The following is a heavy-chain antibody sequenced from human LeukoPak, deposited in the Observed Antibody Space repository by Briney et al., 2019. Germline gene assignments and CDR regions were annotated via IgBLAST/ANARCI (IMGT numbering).Heavy chain of an antibody. CDR2: MWHDGTRE. CDR1: GFMLSTHG. V-gene: IGHV3-33*01. D-gene: IGHD1-26*01. Sequence: GGSLRLSCAASGFMLSTHGMHWVRQAPGKGLEWVAGMWHDGTREDYADSVKGRFTISRGLSKNTLNLQMNSLRVDDTAMFYCARDLSYGSLDFRGQGTLVTVSS. J-gene: IGHJ4*02. CDR3: ARDLSYGSLDF.